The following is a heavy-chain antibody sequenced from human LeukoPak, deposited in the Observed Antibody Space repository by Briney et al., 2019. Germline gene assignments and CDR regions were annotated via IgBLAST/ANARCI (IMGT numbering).Heavy chain of an antibody. CDR3: ARVGYGGEYYFDY. D-gene: IGHD4-23*01. CDR1: GFTFRNYE. J-gene: IGHJ4*02. Sequence: PGGSLRLSCAGSGFTFRNYEMSWVRQAPGKGLEWVSHISRDGSTVYYRDSVKGRFTISRDNVKNSLYLQMNSLRVEDTGVYYCARVGYGGEYYFDYWGQGTLVTVSS. V-gene: IGHV3-48*03. CDR2: ISRDGSTV.